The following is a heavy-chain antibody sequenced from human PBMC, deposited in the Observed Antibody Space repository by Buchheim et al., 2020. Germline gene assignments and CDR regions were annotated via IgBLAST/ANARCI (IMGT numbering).Heavy chain of an antibody. V-gene: IGHV4-59*08. CDR3: ARLRRKQLVDY. D-gene: IGHD6-6*01. Sequence: QVQLQESGPGLVKPSETLSLTCTVSGGSISSYXWSWIRQPPGKGLEWIGYIYYSGSTNYNPSLKSRVTXSVDTSKNQFSLKLSSVAAADTAVYYCARLRRKQLVDYWGQGTL. CDR2: IYYSGST. J-gene: IGHJ4*02. CDR1: GGSISSYX.